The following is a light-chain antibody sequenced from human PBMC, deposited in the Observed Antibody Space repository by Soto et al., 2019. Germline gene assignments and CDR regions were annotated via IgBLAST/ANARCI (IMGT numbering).Light chain of an antibody. Sequence: EIVLTQSPGTLSLSPGERATLSCRASQSVTSSYLAWYQQKPGQAPRLLIYGASSRATGIPDRFSGSGSGTDFALTISRQEPEDFAVYYCQQYGNSPRTFGEGTKVEIK. CDR3: QQYGNSPRT. J-gene: IGKJ4*01. CDR2: GAS. V-gene: IGKV3-20*01. CDR1: QSVTSSY.